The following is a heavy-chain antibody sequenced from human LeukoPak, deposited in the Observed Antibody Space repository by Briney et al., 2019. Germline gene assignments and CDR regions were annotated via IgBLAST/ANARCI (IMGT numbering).Heavy chain of an antibody. CDR3: ARPLQRYYYYGMDV. CDR2: IPYDGSNK. Sequence: GGSLRLPCAASGFTFSSYAMHWVRQAPGKGLEWVAVIPYDGSNKYYADSVKGRFTISRDNSKNTLYLQMNSLRAEDTAVYYCARPLQRYYYYGMDVWGQGTTVTVSS. CDR1: GFTFSSYA. D-gene: IGHD4-11*01. V-gene: IGHV3-30-3*01. J-gene: IGHJ6*02.